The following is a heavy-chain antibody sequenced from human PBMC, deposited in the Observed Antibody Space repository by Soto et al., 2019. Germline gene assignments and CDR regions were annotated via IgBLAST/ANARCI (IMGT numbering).Heavy chain of an antibody. Sequence: QVQLVQSGAEVKKPGSSVKVSCTVSGGTFSSYRFSRVRQAPGQGREWRGGITPVFGTPDYAQKFQVRVTVTVDRFTNTAYMERSSLTSEDTAVYYCARAPPSIKVRSSGMDVWAQGSTVTVSS. CDR2: ITPVFGTP. CDR1: GGTFSSYR. CDR3: ARAPPSIKVRSSGMDV. D-gene: IGHD1-20*01. J-gene: IGHJ6*02. V-gene: IGHV1-69*06.